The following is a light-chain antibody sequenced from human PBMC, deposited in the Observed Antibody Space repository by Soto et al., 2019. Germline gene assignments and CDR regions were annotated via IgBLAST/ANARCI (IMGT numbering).Light chain of an antibody. V-gene: IGKV3-20*01. J-gene: IGKJ2*01. CDR1: QSVSSSY. CDR2: GAS. CDR3: QQYGSSPPYT. Sequence: EIVLTQSPGTLSLSPGERATLSCRASQSVSSSYLAWYQQKPGQAPRLLIYGASSRATGIPDRFSGSGSGTDFTLNISRVEPEDFAVYYCQQYGSSPPYTFGQGTKLEIK.